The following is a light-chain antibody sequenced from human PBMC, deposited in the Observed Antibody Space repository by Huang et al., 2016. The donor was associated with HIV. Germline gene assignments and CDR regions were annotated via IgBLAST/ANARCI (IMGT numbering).Light chain of an antibody. J-gene: IGKJ4*01. Sequence: DIQMTQSPSTLSASVGDRVTITCRASPSISSWLAWYQQKPGKAPKLLIYDASSLESGVPSRFSGSGSGTEFTLTISSLQPDNFATYYCQQYNSSPLTFGGGTKVEIK. CDR1: PSISSW. V-gene: IGKV1-5*01. CDR2: DAS. CDR3: QQYNSSPLT.